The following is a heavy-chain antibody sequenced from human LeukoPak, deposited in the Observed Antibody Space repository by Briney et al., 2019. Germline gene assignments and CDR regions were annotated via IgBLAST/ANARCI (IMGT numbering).Heavy chain of an antibody. CDR2: FDPEDGET. D-gene: IGHD2-2*02. CDR3: AREKVVVVPAAISPAFYYYYGMDV. CDR1: GYTLTELS. Sequence: ASVKVSCKVSGYTLTELSMHWVRQAPGKGLEWMGGFDPEDGETIYAQKFQGRVTITADESTSTAYMELSSLRSEDTAVYYCAREKVVVVPAAISPAFYYYYGMDVWGQGTTVTVSS. J-gene: IGHJ6*02. V-gene: IGHV1-24*01.